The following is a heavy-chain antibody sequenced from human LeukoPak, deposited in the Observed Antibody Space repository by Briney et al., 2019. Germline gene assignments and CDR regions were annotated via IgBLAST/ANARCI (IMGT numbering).Heavy chain of an antibody. D-gene: IGHD2-2*02. J-gene: IGHJ5*02. CDR1: GGTVIRYP. CDR2: IIPIFGTA. V-gene: IGHV1-69*13. Sequence: SVKVSCKASGGTVIRYPISWVRQAPGQGLKWMGGIIPIFGTANYAQKFQGRVTITADESTSTAYMELSSLRSEDTAVYYCARDRPGRYCSTISCYSASPFDPWGQGTLVTVSS. CDR3: ARDRPGRYCSTISCYSASPFDP.